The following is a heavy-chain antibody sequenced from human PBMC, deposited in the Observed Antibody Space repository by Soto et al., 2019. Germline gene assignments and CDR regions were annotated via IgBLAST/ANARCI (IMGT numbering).Heavy chain of an antibody. V-gene: IGHV3-11*01. J-gene: IGHJ4*02. D-gene: IGHD3-16*02. CDR2: ISSSGSTI. CDR1: GFTFSDYY. Sequence: GGSLRLSCAASGFTFSDYYMSWIRQAPGKGLEWVSYISSSGSTIYYADSVKGRFTISRDNTKNSLYLQMNSLRAEDTAVYYCARGPYDYVWGSDPPHFDYWGQGTLVTVSS. CDR3: ARGPYDYVWGSDPPHFDY.